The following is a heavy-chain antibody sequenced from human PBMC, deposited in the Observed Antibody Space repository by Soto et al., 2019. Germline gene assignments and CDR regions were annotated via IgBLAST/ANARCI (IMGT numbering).Heavy chain of an antibody. J-gene: IGHJ5*02. D-gene: IGHD6-19*01. V-gene: IGHV3-23*01. CDR1: GFTFSSSA. CDR3: ARCTVDTIVTSGWCHYLDP. CDR2: VSGSGGTT. Sequence: EVQLLDSGGGLVQPGGSLRLSCAASGFTFSSSAMSWVRQAPGKGLEWVSAVSGSGGTTYYADSVRGRFNISRDNSKNTLYLQKNSLRAEDTAIYFCARCTVDTIVTSGWCHYLDPWGQGTLVTVSS.